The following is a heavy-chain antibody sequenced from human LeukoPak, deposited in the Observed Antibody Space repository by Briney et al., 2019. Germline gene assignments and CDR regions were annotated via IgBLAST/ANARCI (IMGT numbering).Heavy chain of an antibody. V-gene: IGHV4-39*01. CDR1: GGSVSSTEFY. D-gene: IGHD3-9*01. J-gene: IGHJ4*02. CDR2: ICYTGSS. Sequence: PSETLSLTCSVSGGSVSSTEFYWRWIRQPPGKGLQWIGNICYTGSSYYNPSLNSRVSMSVDTSQNQFSLKMASVTAADTAVYYCARLSKGRYFGYIFDYWGQGTL. CDR3: ARLSKGRYFGYIFDY.